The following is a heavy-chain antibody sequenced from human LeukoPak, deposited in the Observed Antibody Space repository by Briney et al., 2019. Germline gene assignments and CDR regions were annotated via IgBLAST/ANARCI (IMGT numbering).Heavy chain of an antibody. CDR3: ARGPSPLRLGELLY. J-gene: IGHJ4*02. CDR2: INPNSGGT. CDR1: GYTFTGYY. Sequence: ASVKVSCKASGYTFTGYYMHWVRQAPGQGLEWMGRINPNSGGTNYAQKFQGRDTMTRDTSISTAYMELSRLRSDDTAVYYCARGPSPLRLGELLYWGQGTLVTVSS. V-gene: IGHV1-2*06. D-gene: IGHD3-16*01.